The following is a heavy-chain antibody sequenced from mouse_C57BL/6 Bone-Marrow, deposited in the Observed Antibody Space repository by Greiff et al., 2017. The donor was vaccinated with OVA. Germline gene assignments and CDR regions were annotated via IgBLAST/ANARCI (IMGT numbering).Heavy chain of an antibody. J-gene: IGHJ4*01. D-gene: IGHD2-2*01. CDR2: IYPGSGST. CDR1: GYTFTSYW. V-gene: IGHV1-55*01. Sequence: QVQLQQPGAELVKPGASVKMSCKASGYTFTSYWITWVKQRPGQGLEWIGDIYPGSGSTNYNEKFKSKATLTVDTSSSTDYMQLSSLTYEDSAVYYCARTSTMVYYYAMDYWGQGTSVTVSS. CDR3: ARTSTMVYYYAMDY.